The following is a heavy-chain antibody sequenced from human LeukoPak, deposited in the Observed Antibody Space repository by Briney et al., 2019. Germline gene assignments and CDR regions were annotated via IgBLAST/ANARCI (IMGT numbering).Heavy chain of an antibody. CDR1: GFTFSSYA. D-gene: IGHD6-19*01. V-gene: IGHV3-23*01. J-gene: IGHJ4*02. CDR3: ATGRKGVPGSGGLFDY. CDR2: IGGNGYNT. Sequence: GGSLRLSCAASGFTFSSYAMSWVRQIPGKGLEWVSSIGGNGYNTYYADSVKGRFTISRDNSKNTLYLQMNSLRAEDTAIYYCATGRKGVPGSGGLFDYWGQGTLVTVSS.